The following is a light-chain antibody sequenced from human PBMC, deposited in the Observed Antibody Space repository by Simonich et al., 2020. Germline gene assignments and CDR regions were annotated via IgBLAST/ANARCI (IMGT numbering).Light chain of an antibody. CDR1: QSVLYSSNNKNY. CDR2: WAS. CDR3: QQYYSTPPT. Sequence: DIVMTQSPDSLAVSLGERATINCKSSQSVLYSSNNKNYLAWYPQKPGQPPKLLIYWASTRESGVPDRVSGSGSGTDFTLTISSLQAEDVAVYYCQQYYSTPPTFGQGTKVEIK. J-gene: IGKJ2*01. V-gene: IGKV4-1*01.